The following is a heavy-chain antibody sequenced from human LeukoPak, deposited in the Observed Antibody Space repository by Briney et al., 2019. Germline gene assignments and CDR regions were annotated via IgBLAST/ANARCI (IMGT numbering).Heavy chain of an antibody. Sequence: GESLKISCKASGYRFTSDWIAWVRQMPGKGLEWMGIIYPGDSDTRYSPSFQGQVTISADKSISTAYLQWSSLKGSDTAIYYCARHPFDWGQGTLVTVSS. J-gene: IGHJ4*02. V-gene: IGHV5-51*01. CDR2: IYPGDSDT. CDR1: GYRFTSDW. CDR3: ARHPFD.